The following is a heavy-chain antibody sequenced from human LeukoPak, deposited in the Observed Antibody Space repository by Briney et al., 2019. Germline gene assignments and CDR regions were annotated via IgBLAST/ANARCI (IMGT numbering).Heavy chain of an antibody. Sequence: GGSLRLSCAASGFDFSSNWMHWVRHAPGQGLVWVSRIKGDGISTNYADSVKGRFTISRDNAKNSLYLQMNSLRDEDTAVYYCARASFQRWLQLGGDWGQGALVTVSS. CDR2: IKGDGIST. CDR1: GFDFSSNW. D-gene: IGHD5-24*01. CDR3: ARASFQRWLQLGGD. J-gene: IGHJ4*02. V-gene: IGHV3-74*01.